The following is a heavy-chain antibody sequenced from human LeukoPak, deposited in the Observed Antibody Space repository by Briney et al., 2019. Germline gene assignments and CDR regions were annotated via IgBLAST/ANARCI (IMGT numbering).Heavy chain of an antibody. Sequence: GGSLRLSCAASGFTFSSYAMSWVRQAPGKGLEWVSAISGSGGSTYYADSVKGRFTISRDNSRNTLYLQMNSLGAEDTAVYYCAKDQLLWFGELLSSHDAFDIWGQGTMVTVSS. CDR1: GFTFSSYA. V-gene: IGHV3-23*01. J-gene: IGHJ3*02. D-gene: IGHD3-10*01. CDR3: AKDQLLWFGELLSSHDAFDI. CDR2: ISGSGGST.